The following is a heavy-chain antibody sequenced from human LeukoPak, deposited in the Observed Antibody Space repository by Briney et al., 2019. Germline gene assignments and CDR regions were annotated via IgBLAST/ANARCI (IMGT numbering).Heavy chain of an antibody. V-gene: IGHV3-11*04. Sequence: GGSLRLSCAGSGFTFSDYYMSWIRQAPGKGLEWISYISSSVSTIYYADSAKGRFTISRDNAKNSLYLQMNNLRAEDTAVYYCARKPGAVDYWGQGTLVTVSS. CDR2: ISSSVSTI. D-gene: IGHD3-10*01. CDR3: ARKPGAVDY. J-gene: IGHJ4*02. CDR1: GFTFSDYY.